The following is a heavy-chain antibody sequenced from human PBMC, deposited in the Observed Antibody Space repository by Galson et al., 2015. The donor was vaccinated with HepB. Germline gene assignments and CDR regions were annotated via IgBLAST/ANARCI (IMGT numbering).Heavy chain of an antibody. CDR1: GFTVSSYA. CDR2: ISGSGGST. J-gene: IGHJ4*02. V-gene: IGHV3-23*01. D-gene: IGHD1-26*01. Sequence: SLRLSCAASGFTVSSYAMSWVRQAPGKGLEWVSAISGSGGSTYYADSVKGRFTISRDNSKNTLYLQMNSLRAEDTAVYYCAKDLGSGIVGATVDYWDQGTLVTVSS. CDR3: AKDLGSGIVGATVDY.